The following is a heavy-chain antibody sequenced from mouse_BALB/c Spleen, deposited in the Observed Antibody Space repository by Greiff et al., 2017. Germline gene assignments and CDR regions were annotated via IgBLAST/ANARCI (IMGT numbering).Heavy chain of an antibody. D-gene: IGHD2-4*01. J-gene: IGHJ4*01. CDR1: GFTFSDYY. CDR3: ARRPDYDGPPMDY. Sequence: DVHLVESGGGLVKPGGSLKLSCAASGFTFSDYYMYWVRQTPEKRLEWVATISDGGSYTYYPDSVKGRFTISRDNAKNNLYLQMSSLKSEDTAMYYCARRPDYDGPPMDYWGQGTSVTVSS. V-gene: IGHV5-4*02. CDR2: ISDGGSYT.